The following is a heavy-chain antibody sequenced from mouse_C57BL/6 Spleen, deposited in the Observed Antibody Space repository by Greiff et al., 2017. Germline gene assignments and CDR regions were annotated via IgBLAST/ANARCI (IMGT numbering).Heavy chain of an antibody. CDR2: ISDGGSYT. D-gene: IGHD1-1*01. J-gene: IGHJ1*03. CDR1: GFTFSSYA. Sequence: EVHLVESGGGLVKPGGSLKLSCAASGFTFSSYAMSWVRQTPEKRLEWVATISDGGSYTYYPDNVKGRFTISRDNAKNNLYLQMSHLKSEDTAMYYCARDYYGSKNQPWYFDVWGTGTTVTVSS. CDR3: ARDYYGSKNQPWYFDV. V-gene: IGHV5-4*01.